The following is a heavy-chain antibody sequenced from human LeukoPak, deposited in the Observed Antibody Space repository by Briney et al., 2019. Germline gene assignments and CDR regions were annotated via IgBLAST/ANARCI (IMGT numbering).Heavy chain of an antibody. CDR2: IYYSGST. V-gene: IGHV4-59*08. D-gene: IGHD1-26*01. J-gene: IGHJ5*02. Sequence: SETLSLTCSVSGASMHNHYWSWIRQPPGKALEWIGYIYYSGSTNYNPSLKSRVTISVDTSKNQFSLKLSSVTAADTAVYYCARLRGYSGSYGWFDPWGQGTLVTVSS. CDR3: ARLRGYSGSYGWFDP. CDR1: GASMHNHY.